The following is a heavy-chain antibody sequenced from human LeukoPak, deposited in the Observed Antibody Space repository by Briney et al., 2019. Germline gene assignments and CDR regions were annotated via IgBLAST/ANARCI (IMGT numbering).Heavy chain of an antibody. CDR2: IYSGGDT. J-gene: IGHJ4*02. CDR3: ARVDYGSGSYFDL. D-gene: IGHD3-10*01. Sequence: GGSLRLSCAASGFTVNNNYMSWVRQAPGKGLGWVSIIYSGGDTNYADSVKGRLTISRDNSKNTLFLQMNSLRADDTAVYYCARVDYGSGSYFDLWGQGTLVTVSS. V-gene: IGHV3-66*01. CDR1: GFTVNNNY.